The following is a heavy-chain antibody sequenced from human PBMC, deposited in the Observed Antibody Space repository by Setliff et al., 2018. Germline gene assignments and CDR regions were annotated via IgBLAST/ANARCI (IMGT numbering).Heavy chain of an antibody. J-gene: IGHJ1*01. CDR2: IFYSGSA. D-gene: IGHD3-22*01. V-gene: IGHV4-59*08. Sequence: SETLSLTCSVSGGSISPYYWIWIRQSPGKGLEWIGYIFYSGSARYNPSLESRVTMSVDTSKNQISLKLTSVTAAGTAVYYCARQDRFYDRSVFVEYFQHWGQGALVTVSS. CDR1: GGSISPYY. CDR3: ARQDRFYDRSVFVEYFQH.